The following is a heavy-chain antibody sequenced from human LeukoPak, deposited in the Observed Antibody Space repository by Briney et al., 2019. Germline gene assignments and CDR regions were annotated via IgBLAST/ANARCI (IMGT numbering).Heavy chain of an antibody. CDR1: GFSLDTSTMR. V-gene: IGHV2-70*04. CDR3: ARTTGSGNFVY. J-gene: IGHJ4*02. Sequence: SGPALVKPTQTLTLTCTFSGFSLDTSTMRVSWIRQPPGKALEWLARIDWDDDKFYSPSLKTRLTISKDTSKNQVVLTMTNMDTVDTATYYCARTTGSGNFVYWGQGSLVAVSS. D-gene: IGHD3-3*01. CDR2: IDWDDDK.